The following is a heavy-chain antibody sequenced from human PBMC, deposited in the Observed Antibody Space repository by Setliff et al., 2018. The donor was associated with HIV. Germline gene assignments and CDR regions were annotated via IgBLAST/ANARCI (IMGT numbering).Heavy chain of an antibody. Sequence: TGGSLRLSCAASGFTFSTYWMNLVRQAPGKGLQWVANIKPYGREKNYVDSVKGRCTISRDNAKNSLYLQMNSLRAEDPAVYYCPRTGHYYYYYMDVWGKGTTVTVS. CDR1: GFTFSTYW. J-gene: IGHJ6*03. V-gene: IGHV3-7*01. CDR3: PRTGHYYYYYMDV. CDR2: IKPYGREK.